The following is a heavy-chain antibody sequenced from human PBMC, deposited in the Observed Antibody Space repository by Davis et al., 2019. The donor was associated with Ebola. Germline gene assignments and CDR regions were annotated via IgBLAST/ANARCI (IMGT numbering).Heavy chain of an antibody. CDR3: ARYPRGYSYGLIDY. Sequence: SETLSLTCGVSGGSISSSNWWSWVRQPPGEGLEWIGEIYHSGSTNYNPSLKSRVTISVDKSKNQFSLKLSSVTAADTAVYYCARYPRGYSYGLIDYWGQGTLVTVSS. CDR1: GGSISSSNW. J-gene: IGHJ4*02. D-gene: IGHD5-18*01. V-gene: IGHV4-4*02. CDR2: IYHSGST.